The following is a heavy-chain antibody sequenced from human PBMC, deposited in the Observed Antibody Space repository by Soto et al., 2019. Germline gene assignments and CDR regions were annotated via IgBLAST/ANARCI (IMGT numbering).Heavy chain of an antibody. Sequence: ASVKVSCKASGYTFTSYDINWVRQATGQGLEWMGWMNPYSGNTGYAQKFQGRVTMTRDTSTSTAYMELRSLRSDDTAVYYCARDPHAYCGGDCYSISGFQHWGQGTLVTVSS. CDR3: ARDPHAYCGGDCYSISGFQH. D-gene: IGHD2-21*01. CDR2: MNPYSGNT. CDR1: GYTFTSYD. V-gene: IGHV1-8*01. J-gene: IGHJ1*01.